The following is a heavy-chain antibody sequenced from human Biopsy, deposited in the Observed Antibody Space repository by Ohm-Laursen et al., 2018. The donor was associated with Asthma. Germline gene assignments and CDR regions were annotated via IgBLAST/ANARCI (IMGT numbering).Heavy chain of an antibody. V-gene: IGHV1-46*01. CDR1: GYTFTSYY. CDR3: AREATSGEVPFGYFYALDV. CDR2: INPFGGSS. D-gene: IGHD2-2*01. J-gene: IGHJ6*04. Sequence: GASVKVSCKASGYTFTSYYMHWVRQAPGHRLEWMGMINPFGGSSNFAQKFQGRLTMTRDTSTRTVYMELSSLRSEDTAVYYCAREATSGEVPFGYFYALDVWGEGTTVTVSS.